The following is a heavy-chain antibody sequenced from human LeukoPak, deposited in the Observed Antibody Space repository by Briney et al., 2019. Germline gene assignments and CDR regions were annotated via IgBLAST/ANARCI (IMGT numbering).Heavy chain of an antibody. J-gene: IGHJ4*02. CDR3: ARGGQSSGYYVTLDN. V-gene: IGHV1-18*01. Sequence: GASVKVSCKASGYTFSSYGITWVRQAPGQGLEWMGWISGYNGNTKQAQNFQGRVTMTTDTSTSTAYMELRSLRSDDTAVCFCARGGQSSGYYVTLDNWGQGTLVTVSS. CDR2: ISGYNGNT. CDR1: GYTFSSYG. D-gene: IGHD3-22*01.